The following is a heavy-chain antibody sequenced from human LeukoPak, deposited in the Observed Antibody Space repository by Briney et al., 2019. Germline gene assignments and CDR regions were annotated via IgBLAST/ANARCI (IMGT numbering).Heavy chain of an antibody. D-gene: IGHD3-9*01. CDR1: GYTFTSYA. V-gene: IGHV3-30-3*01. CDR2: ISYDGSNK. J-gene: IGHJ4*02. CDR3: AADIFSLFDY. Sequence: SCKASGYTFTSYAMHWVRQAPGKGLEWVAVISYDGSNKYYADSVKGRFTISRDNSKNTLYLQMNSLRAEDTAVYYCAADIFSLFDYWGQGTLVTVSS.